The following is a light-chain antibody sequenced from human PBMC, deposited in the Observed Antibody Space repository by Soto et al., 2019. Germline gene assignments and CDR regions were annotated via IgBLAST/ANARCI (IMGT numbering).Light chain of an antibody. Sequence: EIVLTQSPGTLSLSPGERATLSCRASHSVSSSYLAWYQQKPGQAPRLLISGASSMATGIPDRFSGSGSGTDFTLTISRLEPQDFAVYYCQQYGSSPPYTFGQGTKLEIK. CDR2: GAS. J-gene: IGKJ2*01. CDR1: HSVSSSY. V-gene: IGKV3-20*01. CDR3: QQYGSSPPYT.